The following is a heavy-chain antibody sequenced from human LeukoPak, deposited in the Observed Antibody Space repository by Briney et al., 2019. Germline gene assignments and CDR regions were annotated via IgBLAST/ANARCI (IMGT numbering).Heavy chain of an antibody. J-gene: IGHJ4*02. CDR3: AKGSDYPDN. Sequence: GGSLRLSCAASGFTFSSYGMHWVRQAPGKGLEWVAVISYDGSNKYYADSVKGRFTISGDNSKNTLYLQMNSLRAEDTCVYYCAKGSDYPDNWGQGTLVTVSS. V-gene: IGHV3-30*18. CDR2: ISYDGSNK. CDR1: GFTFSSYG.